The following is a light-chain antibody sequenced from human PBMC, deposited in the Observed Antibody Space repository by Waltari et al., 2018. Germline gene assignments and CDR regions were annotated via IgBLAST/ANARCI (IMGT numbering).Light chain of an antibody. V-gene: IGKV3-15*01. CDR1: QSVSSN. CDR3: QQYNNWPPLT. J-gene: IGKJ4*01. CDR2: GAS. Sequence: EIVMTQSTATLSVSPGERATLSCRASQSVSSNLAWYQQKPGQAPRILIYGASTRATGIPARFSGSGSGTEFTLTISSLQSEDFAVYDCQQYNNWPPLTFGGGTKVEIK.